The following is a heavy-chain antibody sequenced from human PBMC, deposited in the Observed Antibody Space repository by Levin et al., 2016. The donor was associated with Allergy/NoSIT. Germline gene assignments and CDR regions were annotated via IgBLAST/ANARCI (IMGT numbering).Heavy chain of an antibody. J-gene: IGHJ4*02. CDR3: AKEVPHIKSPRADY. V-gene: IGHV3-23*01. D-gene: IGHD2-21*01. Sequence: WIRQPPGKGLEWVSAISESGYTTYYADSVRGRFTISRDNSKNTLHLQMNSLRVEDTAMYYCAKEVPHIKSPRADYWGQGALVTVSS. CDR2: ISESGYTT.